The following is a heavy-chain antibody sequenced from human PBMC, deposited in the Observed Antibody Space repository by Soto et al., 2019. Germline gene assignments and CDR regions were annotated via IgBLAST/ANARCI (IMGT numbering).Heavy chain of an antibody. CDR1: GFTFDDYA. D-gene: IGHD6-13*01. V-gene: IGHV3-9*01. Sequence: GGSLRLSCAASGFTFDDYAMHWVRQAPGKGLEWVSGISWNSGSIGYADSVKGRFTISRDNAKNSLYLQMNSLRAEDTALYYCAKDSRDRVPYSSSWYYYYGMDVWGQGTTVTVSS. CDR2: ISWNSGSI. CDR3: AKDSRDRVPYSSSWYYYYGMDV. J-gene: IGHJ6*02.